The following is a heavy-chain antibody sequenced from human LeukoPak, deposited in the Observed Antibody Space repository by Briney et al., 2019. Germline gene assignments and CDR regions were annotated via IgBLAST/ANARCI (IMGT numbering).Heavy chain of an antibody. Sequence: GGSLRLSCAVSGFTFSSYWMHWVRQVPGKGLEWVSAISGSGGTTYYADSVKGRFTISRGNSKNTLYLQMNSLRAEDTAVYYCAKGAYYYYGSGSYADIWGQGTMVTVSS. D-gene: IGHD3-10*01. CDR3: AKGAYYYYGSGSYADI. J-gene: IGHJ3*02. CDR1: GFTFSSYW. CDR2: ISGSGGTT. V-gene: IGHV3-23*01.